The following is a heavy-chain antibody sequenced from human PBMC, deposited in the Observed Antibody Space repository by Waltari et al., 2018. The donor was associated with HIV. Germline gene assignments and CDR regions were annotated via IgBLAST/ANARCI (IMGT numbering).Heavy chain of an antibody. Sequence: EVQLVESGGGLVKPGGSLRLSCAASGFTFSSYTMNWFRQAPGKGLEWVSSISSSSSYIYYSDSVKGRFTISTDSAKNSLYLQMNSLRAEDTAVYYCARDKGMTWFDPWGQGTLVTVSS. D-gene: IGHD6-13*01. V-gene: IGHV3-21*02. CDR1: GFTFSSYT. J-gene: IGHJ5*02. CDR2: ISSSSSYI. CDR3: ARDKGMTWFDP.